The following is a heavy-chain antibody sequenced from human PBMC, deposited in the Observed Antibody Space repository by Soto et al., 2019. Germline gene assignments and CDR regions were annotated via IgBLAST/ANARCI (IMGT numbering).Heavy chain of an antibody. D-gene: IGHD2-21*02. CDR3: ARDVVVTAIRPGALDI. Sequence: QVQLQESGPGLVKPSQTLSLTCAVSGGSINSGGYYWNWIRQHPVKGLEWIGYIDYSGSTYYTPSLKSRVTISLDTSKNQFSLKLSSVTAADTAVYYCARDVVVTAIRPGALDIWGQGTLVTVSS. J-gene: IGHJ3*02. V-gene: IGHV4-31*11. CDR2: IDYSGST. CDR1: GGSINSGGYY.